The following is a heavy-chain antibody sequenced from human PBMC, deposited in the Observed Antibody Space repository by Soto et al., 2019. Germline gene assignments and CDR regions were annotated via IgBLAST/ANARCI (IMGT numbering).Heavy chain of an antibody. CDR1: GFTFSSYS. J-gene: IGHJ1*01. CDR3: AKGTQWLVPEYFQH. CDR2: ISVSGGST. Sequence: PXGSLRLSFPASGFTFSSYSMSWVRQAPGKGLEWVSAISVSGGSTYYADSVKGRFTISRDNSKNTLYLQMNSLSAEDTAVYYCAKGTQWLVPEYFQHWRQGTLVTVS. D-gene: IGHD6-19*01. V-gene: IGHV3-23*01.